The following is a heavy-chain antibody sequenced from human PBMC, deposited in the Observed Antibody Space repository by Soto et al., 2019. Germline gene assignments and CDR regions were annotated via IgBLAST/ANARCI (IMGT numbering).Heavy chain of an antibody. V-gene: IGHV3-23*01. CDR1: RFTFSTYA. CDR2: ISGSGDST. D-gene: IGHD6-19*01. J-gene: IGHJ4*02. CDR3: AKERSSGWSFDY. Sequence: EVQLLESGGSLVQPGGSLRLSCAASRFTFSTYAMYWVRQAPGKRLEWVSGISGSGDSTYYADSVKGRFTVSRDNSKNTLYLQMNSLRGEDTAVFYCAKERSSGWSFDYWGQGTLVTVSP.